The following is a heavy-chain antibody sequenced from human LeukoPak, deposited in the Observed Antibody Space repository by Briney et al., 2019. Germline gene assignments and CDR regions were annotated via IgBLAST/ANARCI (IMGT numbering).Heavy chain of an antibody. D-gene: IGHD2-8*02. CDR1: GFTFSNYG. CDR2: ISGSGDRT. Sequence: GGSLRLSCIASGFTFSNYGTSWVRQAPGKGLEWVSIISGSGDRTLHADSVKGRFTVSRDNSKNTVYLQMNSLRAEDAAVYYCAKDLRNIRTLVDLQMIWGQGTLVIVSS. V-gene: IGHV3-23*01. J-gene: IGHJ3*02. CDR3: AKDLRNIRTLVDLQMI.